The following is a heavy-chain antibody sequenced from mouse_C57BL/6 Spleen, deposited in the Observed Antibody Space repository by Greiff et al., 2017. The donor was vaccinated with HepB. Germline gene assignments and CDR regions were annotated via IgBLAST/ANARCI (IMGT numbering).Heavy chain of an antibody. CDR1: GYTFTSYW. Sequence: VQLQQSGAELAKPGASVKLSCKASGYTFTSYWMHWVKQRPGQGLEWIGYINPSSGYTKYNQKFKDKATLTADKSSSTAYMQLSSLTYEDSAVYYCDRHGSSYCWYFDVWGTGTTVTVSS. CDR2: INPSSGYT. D-gene: IGHD1-1*01. J-gene: IGHJ1*03. CDR3: DRHGSSYCWYFDV. V-gene: IGHV1-7*01.